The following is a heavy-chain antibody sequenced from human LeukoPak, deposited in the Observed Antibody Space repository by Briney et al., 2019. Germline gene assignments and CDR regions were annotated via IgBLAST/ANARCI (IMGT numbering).Heavy chain of an antibody. CDR2: ISAYNGNT. Sequence: GASVKVSCKASGYTFTSYGISWVRQAPGQGLEWMGWISAYNGNTNYAQKLQGRVTMTKDTSTSTAYMELRSLRSDDTAVYYCARLGRYSGSRGAFDIWGQGTLVTVSS. V-gene: IGHV1-18*01. CDR1: GYTFTSYG. D-gene: IGHD1-26*01. J-gene: IGHJ3*02. CDR3: ARLGRYSGSRGAFDI.